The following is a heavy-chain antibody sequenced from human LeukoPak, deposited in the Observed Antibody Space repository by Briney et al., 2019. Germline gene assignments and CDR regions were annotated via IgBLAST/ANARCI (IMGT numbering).Heavy chain of an antibody. Sequence: SETLSLTCAVYGGSFSGYYWSWIRQPPGKGLEWIGKINHSGSTNYNPSLKSRVTISVDTSKNQFSLKLSSVTAADTAVYYCARVFPTISGSSAIDYWGQGTLVTVSS. CDR1: GGSFSGYY. CDR3: ARVFPTISGSSAIDY. J-gene: IGHJ4*02. D-gene: IGHD1-26*01. V-gene: IGHV4-34*01. CDR2: INHSGST.